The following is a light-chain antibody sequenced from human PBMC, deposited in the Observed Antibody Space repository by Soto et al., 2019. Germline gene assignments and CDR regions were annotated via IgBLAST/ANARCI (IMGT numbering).Light chain of an antibody. CDR1: SSDVGGYND. J-gene: IGLJ1*01. CDR3: SSYTSSSKVV. Sequence: QSALTQPASVSGSPGQSITISCTGTSSDVGGYNDVSWYQQHPGKAPKLMIYDVSNRPSGVSNRFSGSKSGNTASLTISGLQAEDEADYYCSSYTSSSKVVFGTGTKLTVL. V-gene: IGLV2-14*01. CDR2: DVS.